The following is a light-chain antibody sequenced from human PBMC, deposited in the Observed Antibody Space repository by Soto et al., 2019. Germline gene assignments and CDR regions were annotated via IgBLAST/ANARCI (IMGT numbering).Light chain of an antibody. CDR2: DAS. V-gene: IGKV3-20*01. CDR1: QTIINNY. Sequence: EVVLTQSPDTLSSSPGERVTLSCSASQTIINNYLAWYQQKPGQAPRLLIYDASTRAAGIPDRFSGSESGTDFALTISRLELEDFAVYYCHQYGDSPPFTFGQGTRLDIK. CDR3: HQYGDSPPFT. J-gene: IGKJ5*01.